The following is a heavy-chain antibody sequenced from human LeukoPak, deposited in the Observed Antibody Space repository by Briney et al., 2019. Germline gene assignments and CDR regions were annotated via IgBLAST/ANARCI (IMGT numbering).Heavy chain of an antibody. CDR2: ISAYNGNT. CDR3: ARARPFTVTTPSFDY. D-gene: IGHD4-17*01. CDR1: GGTFTSYG. V-gene: IGHV1-18*01. J-gene: IGHJ4*02. Sequence: ASVKVSCKASGGTFTSYGISWVRQAPGQGLEWMGWISAYNGNTNYAQKLQGRVTMTTDTSTSTAYMELRSLRSDDTAVYYCARARPFTVTTPSFDYWGQGTLVTVSS.